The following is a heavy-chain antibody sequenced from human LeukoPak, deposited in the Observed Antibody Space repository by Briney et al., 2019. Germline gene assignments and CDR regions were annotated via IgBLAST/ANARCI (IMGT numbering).Heavy chain of an antibody. Sequence: GGAPRLSRAAPGFTLYDYAMDRVREAPRKGPGWVSGISWNSGSIGYADSVKGRFTISRDNAKNSLYLQMNSLRAEDTALYYCAKDGGSYNLYAFNIWGQGTMVTVSS. D-gene: IGHD1-26*01. V-gene: IGHV3-9*01. CDR1: GFTLYDYA. J-gene: IGHJ3*02. CDR3: AKDGGSYNLYAFNI. CDR2: ISWNSGSI.